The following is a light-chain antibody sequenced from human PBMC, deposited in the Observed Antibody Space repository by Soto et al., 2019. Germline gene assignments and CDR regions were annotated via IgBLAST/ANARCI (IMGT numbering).Light chain of an antibody. CDR2: EVS. Sequence: QAVLTQPPSASGSPGQSVTISCTGSSCDVGGYNYVSWHQHHPSTAPKLMISEVSKRPPGVPDLFSCTKSANTAVLTVCGLQDEDEAYYYAGWYGSIHACVFGSGTKLTVL. V-gene: IGLV2-8*01. CDR1: SCDVGGYNY. CDR3: GWYGSIHACV. J-gene: IGLJ1*01.